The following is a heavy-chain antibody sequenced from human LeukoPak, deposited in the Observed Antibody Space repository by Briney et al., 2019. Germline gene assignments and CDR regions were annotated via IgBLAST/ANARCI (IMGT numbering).Heavy chain of an antibody. CDR1: GGSISSGSYY. V-gene: IGHV4-61*02. Sequence: SQTLSLTCTVSGGSISSGSYYWSWIRQPAGKGLEWIGRISSTGSTNYNPSLKSRVTISVDTSKNQFSLKLSSVTAADTAVYYCARFIRGRPANFGDYVWGSYRYTRLPDAFDIWGQGTMVTVSS. D-gene: IGHD3-16*02. CDR3: ARFIRGRPANFGDYVWGSYRYTRLPDAFDI. J-gene: IGHJ3*02. CDR2: ISSTGST.